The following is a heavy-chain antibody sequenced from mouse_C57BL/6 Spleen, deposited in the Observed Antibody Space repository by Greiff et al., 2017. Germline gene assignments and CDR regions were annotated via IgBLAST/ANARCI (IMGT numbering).Heavy chain of an antibody. V-gene: IGHV1-69*01. CDR3: ARRDYSNDYFDY. CDR1: GYTFTSYW. D-gene: IGHD2-5*01. CDR2: IDPSDSYT. Sequence: QVQLQQPGAELVMPGASVKLSCKASGYTFTSYWMHWVKQRPGQGLEWIGEIDPSDSYTNYNQKFKGKSTLTVDKSSSTAYMQLSSLTSEDSAVYYCARRDYSNDYFDYWGQGTTLTVSS. J-gene: IGHJ2*01.